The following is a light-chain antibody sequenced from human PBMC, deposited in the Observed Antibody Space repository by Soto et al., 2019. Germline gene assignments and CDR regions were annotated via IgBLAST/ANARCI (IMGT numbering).Light chain of an antibody. J-gene: IGKJ5*01. Sequence: DIQMTQSPSTLSASLGERVTITCRASQSISTWLAWYQQEPGKAPKPLIHKASSLQSGVPSRFSGSGSGTEFTLTVSSPQPEDFATYFCQQGNSLPIPFGQGTRLEI. V-gene: IGKV1-5*03. CDR1: QSISTW. CDR2: KAS. CDR3: QQGNSLPIP.